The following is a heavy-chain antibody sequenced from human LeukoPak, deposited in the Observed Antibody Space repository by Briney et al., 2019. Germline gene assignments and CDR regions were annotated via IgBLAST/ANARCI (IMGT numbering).Heavy chain of an antibody. V-gene: IGHV4-31*03. CDR1: GGSISSGGYY. CDR2: IYYSGST. Sequence: SQTLSLTCTVSGGSISSGGYYWSWIRQHPGKGLEWIGYIYYSGSTYYNPSLKSRVTISVDTSKNQFSLKLSSVTAADTAVYYCARGWDSSSWMLDYWGQGTLVTVSS. CDR3: ARGWDSSSWMLDY. D-gene: IGHD6-13*01. J-gene: IGHJ4*02.